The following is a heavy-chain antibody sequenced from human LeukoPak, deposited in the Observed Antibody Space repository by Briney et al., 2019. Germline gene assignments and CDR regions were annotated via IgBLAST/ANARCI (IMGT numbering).Heavy chain of an antibody. V-gene: IGHV5-51*01. Sequence: PGESLQISCKGSGYSFTSYWIGWVRQMPGKGLEWMGIIYPGDSDTRYSPSFQGQVTISADKSISTAYLQWSSLKASDTAMYYCARQGGGYCSSTSCPTSWFDPWGQGTLVTVSS. CDR1: GYSFTSYW. CDR3: ARQGGGYCSSTSCPTSWFDP. D-gene: IGHD2-2*01. CDR2: IYPGDSDT. J-gene: IGHJ5*02.